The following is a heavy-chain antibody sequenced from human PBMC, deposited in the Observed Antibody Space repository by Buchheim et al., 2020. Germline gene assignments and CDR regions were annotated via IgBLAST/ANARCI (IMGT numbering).Heavy chain of an antibody. V-gene: IGHV4-34*01. CDR3: ARSLEDIVATMGLFLDY. CDR1: GGSFSGYY. CDR2: INHSGST. J-gene: IGHJ4*02. Sequence: QVQLQQWGAGLLKPSETLSLTCAVYGGSFSGYYWSWIRQPPGKGLEWIGEINHSGSTNYNPSLKSRVTISVDTSKNPFSLKLSSVTAADTAVYYCARSLEDIVATMGLFLDYWGQGTL. D-gene: IGHD5-12*01.